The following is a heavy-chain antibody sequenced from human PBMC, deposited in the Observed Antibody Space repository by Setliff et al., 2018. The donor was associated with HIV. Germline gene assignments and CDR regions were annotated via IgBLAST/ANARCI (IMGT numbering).Heavy chain of an antibody. CDR3: ARVRSSSSWLLLNYGMDV. D-gene: IGHD6-6*01. V-gene: IGHV1-69*13. Sequence: SVKVSCKASGGTFSSYAISWVRQAPGQGLEWMGGIIPIFGTTSCAQKFQGRVTITVDEYTSTAYMELSSLRSEDTAVYYCARVRSSSSWLLLNYGMDVWGQGTTVTVSS. CDR1: GGTFSSYA. CDR2: IIPIFGTT. J-gene: IGHJ6*02.